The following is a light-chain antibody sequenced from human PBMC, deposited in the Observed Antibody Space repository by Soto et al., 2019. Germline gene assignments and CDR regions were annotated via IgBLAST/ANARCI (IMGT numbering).Light chain of an antibody. Sequence: QSALTQTPSASGSLGQSVTISCTGTSSDVGAYDSVSWYQHHPGKAPKALIYEVSKRPSGVPDRFSGSKSGNTASLTVSGLQAEDEADYYGSSYAGSNNYVFGSGTKLTVL. CDR1: SSDVGAYDS. V-gene: IGLV2-8*01. CDR3: SSYAGSNNYV. CDR2: EVS. J-gene: IGLJ1*01.